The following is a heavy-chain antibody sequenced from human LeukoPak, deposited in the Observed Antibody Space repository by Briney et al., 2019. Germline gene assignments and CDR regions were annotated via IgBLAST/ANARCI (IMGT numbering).Heavy chain of an antibody. CDR2: IEGDGSST. J-gene: IGHJ4*02. CDR3: ARDPSAFAGYFDF. D-gene: IGHD3-10*01. V-gene: IGHV3-74*01. CDR1: GFAFSRYW. Sequence: GGSLRLSCAASGFAFSRYWMHWVRQAPGKGLVWVSRIEGDGSSTTYADYVKGRFTISRDNAKNTLYLQMNSLRAEDTAVYFCARDPSAFAGYFDFWGQGTLVAASS.